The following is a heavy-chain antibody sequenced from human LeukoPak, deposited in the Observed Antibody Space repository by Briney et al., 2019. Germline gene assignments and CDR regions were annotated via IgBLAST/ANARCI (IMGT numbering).Heavy chain of an antibody. CDR3: ARDLYSGHEGDAFDI. CDR1: AGTFSSYA. J-gene: IGHJ3*02. D-gene: IGHD5-12*01. Sequence: SVKASCKASAGTFSSYAITWVRQAPGQGLEWMGRIIPILGIANYAQNFQGRVTIIADKSTSTAYMELSSLRSEDTAVYYCARDLYSGHEGDAFDIWGQGTMVTVSS. CDR2: IIPILGIA. V-gene: IGHV1-69*04.